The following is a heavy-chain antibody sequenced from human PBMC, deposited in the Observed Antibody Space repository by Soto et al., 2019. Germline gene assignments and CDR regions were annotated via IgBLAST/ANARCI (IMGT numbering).Heavy chain of an antibody. J-gene: IGHJ6*02. CDR3: ARTAATGKYYYGVDV. Sequence: PGESLKISCKGSGYSFTSYWISWVRQMPGKGLEWMGRIDPSDSYTNYSPSFQGHVTISADKSISTAYLQWSSLKASDTAMYYYARTAATGKYYYGVDVWGQGTTVTVSS. CDR2: IDPSDSYT. D-gene: IGHD6-13*01. CDR1: GYSFTSYW. V-gene: IGHV5-10-1*01.